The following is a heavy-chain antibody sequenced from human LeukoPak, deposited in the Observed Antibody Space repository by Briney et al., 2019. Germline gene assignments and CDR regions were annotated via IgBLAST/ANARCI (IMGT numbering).Heavy chain of an antibody. CDR3: ARDFSVPVPWFDP. Sequence: SETLSLTCAVYGGSFSGYYWSWIRQPPGKGLEWVGEINHSGSTNYNPSLKSRVTISVDTSKNQFSLKLSSVTAADTAVYYCARDFSVPVPWFDPWGQGTLVTVSS. CDR1: GGSFSGYY. J-gene: IGHJ5*02. D-gene: IGHD2-2*01. V-gene: IGHV4-34*01. CDR2: INHSGST.